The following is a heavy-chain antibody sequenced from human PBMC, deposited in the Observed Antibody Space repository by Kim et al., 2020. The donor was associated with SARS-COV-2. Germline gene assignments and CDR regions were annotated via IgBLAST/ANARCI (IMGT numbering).Heavy chain of an antibody. CDR1: GGSITTTYYY. CDR3: AKTGALRGDFLNWFHP. D-gene: IGHD3-10*01. J-gene: IGHJ5*02. Sequence: SETLSLTCTVSGGSITTTYYYWGWVRQPPGKGLEWIGSIYYSGTTYFNPSLKSRVTISVDSSKNQFSLKLASVTAADTAVYYCAKTGALRGDFLNWFHP. CDR2: IYYSGTT. V-gene: IGHV4-39*01.